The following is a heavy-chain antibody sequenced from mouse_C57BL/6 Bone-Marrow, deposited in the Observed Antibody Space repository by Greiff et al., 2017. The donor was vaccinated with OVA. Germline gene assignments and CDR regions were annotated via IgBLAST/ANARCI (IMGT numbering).Heavy chain of an antibody. CDR3: ARRYDGYYVYWYFDV. Sequence: VQLQQSGAELVRPGTSVKVSCKASGYAFTNYLIEWVKQRPGQGLEWIGVINPGSGGTNYNEKFKGKATLTADKSSSTAYMQLSSLTSEDSAVYFCARRYDGYYVYWYFDVWGTGTTVTVSS. J-gene: IGHJ1*03. V-gene: IGHV1-54*01. CDR2: INPGSGGT. CDR1: GYAFTNYL. D-gene: IGHD2-3*01.